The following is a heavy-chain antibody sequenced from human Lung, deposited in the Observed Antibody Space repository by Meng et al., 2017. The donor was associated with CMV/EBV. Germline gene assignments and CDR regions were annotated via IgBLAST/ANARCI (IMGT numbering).Heavy chain of an antibody. CDR3: ARDIVVVPAATHFDY. CDR2: INHSGST. Sequence: YGGSFSGYYWSWIRQPPGKGLEWIGEINHSGSTNYNPSLKSRVTISVDTSKNQFSLKLSSVTAADTAVYYCARDIVVVPAATHFDYWGQGTLVTVSS. D-gene: IGHD2-2*01. V-gene: IGHV4-34*01. CDR1: GGSFSGYY. J-gene: IGHJ4*02.